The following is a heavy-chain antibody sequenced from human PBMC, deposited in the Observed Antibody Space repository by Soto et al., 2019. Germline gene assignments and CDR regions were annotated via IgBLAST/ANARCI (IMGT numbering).Heavy chain of an antibody. CDR3: ASLGRHG. Sequence: PGGSLRLSCAASGFTFSSYGMHWVRQAPGKGLEWVAVISYDGSNKYYADSVKGRFTISRDNSKSTLYLQMNSLRAEDTAVYYCASLGRHGWGQGTTVTVSS. D-gene: IGHD3-16*01. V-gene: IGHV3-30*03. CDR2: ISYDGSNK. J-gene: IGHJ6*02. CDR1: GFTFSSYG.